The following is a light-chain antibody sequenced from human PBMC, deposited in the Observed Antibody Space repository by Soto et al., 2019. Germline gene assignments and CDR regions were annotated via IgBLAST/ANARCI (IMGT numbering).Light chain of an antibody. V-gene: IGKV1-39*01. CDR3: QQSYSFLS. CDR1: QNINSY. Sequence: IQMTQSPLSLSASVGDKVTLTCRTSQNINSYLSWYQQKPGKAPRLLIYGASSLQVGVPSRFIGSGSGTDFTLTITSLQPEDFATYYCQQSYSFLSFAGGTK. CDR2: GAS. J-gene: IGKJ4*01.